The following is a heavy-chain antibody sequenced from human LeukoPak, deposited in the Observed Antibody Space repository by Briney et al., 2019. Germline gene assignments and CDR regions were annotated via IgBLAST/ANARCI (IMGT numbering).Heavy chain of an antibody. CDR3: ARAAYYDSSGYWGYYFYY. J-gene: IGHJ4*02. D-gene: IGHD3-22*01. Sequence: PAGSLTLSCAASGLTFTGHRMSLVRQAQGKGLEWVANIKKDGSEKYYVDSVKGRFTISRDNARNSLSLQMNSRRGEDTAVYYCARAAYYDSSGYWGYYFYYWGQGTLVTVSS. V-gene: IGHV3-7*01. CDR2: IKKDGSEK. CDR1: GLTFTGHR.